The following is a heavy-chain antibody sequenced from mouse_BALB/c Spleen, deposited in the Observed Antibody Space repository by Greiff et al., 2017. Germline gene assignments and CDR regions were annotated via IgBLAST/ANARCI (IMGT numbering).Heavy chain of an antibody. D-gene: IGHD1-1*02. J-gene: IGHJ4*01. CDR2: ISSGGSYT. V-gene: IGHV5-9-4*01. Sequence: EVQGVESGGGLVKPGGSLKLSCAASGFTFSSYAMSWVRQSPEKRLEWVAEISSGGSYTYYPDTVTGRFTISRDNAKNTLYLEMSSLRSEDTAMYYCARYGMDYAMDYWGQGTSVTVSS. CDR1: GFTFSSYA. CDR3: ARYGMDYAMDY.